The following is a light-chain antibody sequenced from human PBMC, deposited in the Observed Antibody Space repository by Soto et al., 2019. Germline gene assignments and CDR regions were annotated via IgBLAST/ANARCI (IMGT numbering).Light chain of an antibody. CDR3: QQYGTSPT. Sequence: EIVLTQSPATLSLSPGERATLSCRASQSVSRHLAWYQQKPGQAPRRLIYGASSRATGIPDRFSGSGSGTDFTLTISRLEPEDFAVYYCQQYGTSPTFGEGTRLEI. CDR2: GAS. J-gene: IGKJ5*01. V-gene: IGKV3-20*01. CDR1: QSVSRH.